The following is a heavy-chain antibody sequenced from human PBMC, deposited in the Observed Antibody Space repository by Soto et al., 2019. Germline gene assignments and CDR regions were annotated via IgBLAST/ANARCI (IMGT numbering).Heavy chain of an antibody. CDR3: AKDSIVEYYYYYMCL. Sequence: QVQLVESGGGVVQPGRSLRLSCAASGFTFSSYGMHWVRQAPGKGLEWVAVISYDESNKYYADSVKGRFTISRDNSKNTLYLQMNSRRAEDTAVYYCAKDSIVEYYYYYMCLWGKGSTVTVSS. CDR1: GFTFSSYG. J-gene: IGHJ6*03. CDR2: ISYDESNK. V-gene: IGHV3-30*18. D-gene: IGHD2-15*01.